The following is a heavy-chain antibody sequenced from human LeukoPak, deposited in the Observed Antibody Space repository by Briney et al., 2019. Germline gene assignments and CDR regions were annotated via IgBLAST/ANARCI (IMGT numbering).Heavy chain of an antibody. D-gene: IGHD3-3*01. CDR2: IYYSGST. V-gene: IGHV4-30-4*01. CDR3: ARRYYDFWSGYREENWFDP. Sequence: SETLSLTCTVSGGSISSGDYYWSWIRQPPGKGLEWIGYIYYSGSTYYNPSLKSRVTISVDTSKNQFSLKLSSVTAADTAVYYCARRYYDFWSGYREENWFDPWGQGTLVTVSS. CDR1: GGSISSGDYY. J-gene: IGHJ5*02.